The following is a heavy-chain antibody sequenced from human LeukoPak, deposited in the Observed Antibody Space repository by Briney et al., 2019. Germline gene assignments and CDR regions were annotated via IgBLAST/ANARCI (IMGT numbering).Heavy chain of an antibody. D-gene: IGHD2-2*01. CDR2: ITSSSTYI. V-gene: IGHV3-21*01. CDR3: TRDVFATVPAASYYYIDV. Sequence: PGGSLRLSCEASGFTFSRFIMSWVRQAPGKGLEWVSSITSSSTYIYYADSVKGRFTISIDNAKNSLYLQMNSLRAEDTAVYYCTRDVFATVPAASYYYIDVWGKGTTVTVSS. CDR1: GFTFSRFI. J-gene: IGHJ6*03.